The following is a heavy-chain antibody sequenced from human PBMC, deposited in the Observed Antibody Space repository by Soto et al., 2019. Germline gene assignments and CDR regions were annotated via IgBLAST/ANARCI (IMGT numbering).Heavy chain of an antibody. J-gene: IGHJ4*02. CDR3: AKVAALRYFDWLLWN. D-gene: IGHD3-9*01. CDR2: ISWNSGSI. Sequence: VQLVESGGGLVQPGRSLRLSCAASGFTFDDYAMHWVRQAPGKGLEWVSGISWNSGSIGYADSVKGRFTISRDNAKNSLYLQMNSLRAEDTALYYCAKVAALRYFDWLLWNWGQGTLVTVSS. CDR1: GFTFDDYA. V-gene: IGHV3-9*01.